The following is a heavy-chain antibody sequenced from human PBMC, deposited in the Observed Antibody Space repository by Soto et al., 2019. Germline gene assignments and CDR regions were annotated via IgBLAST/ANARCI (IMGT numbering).Heavy chain of an antibody. V-gene: IGHV4-34*01. D-gene: IGHD2-2*01. J-gene: IGHJ4*02. CDR1: GGSFSGYY. CDR3: ARGLRGYCSSTSCYGYDY. Sequence: SETLSLTCAVYGGSFSGYYWSWIRQPPGKGLEWIGEINHSGSTNYNPSLKSRVTISVDTSKNQFSLKLSSVTAADTAVYYCARGLRGYCSSTSCYGYDYWGQGTLVTVSS. CDR2: INHSGST.